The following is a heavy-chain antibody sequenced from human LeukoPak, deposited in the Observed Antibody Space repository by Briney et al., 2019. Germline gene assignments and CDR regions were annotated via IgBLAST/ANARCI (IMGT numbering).Heavy chain of an antibody. Sequence: PSETLSLTCTVSGGSISSYYWSWIRQPPGKGLEWIGYIYYSGSTNYNPSLKSRVTLSVDTSKNQFSLKLSSVTAADTAVYYCASPSEDSSGWESFDYWGQGTLVTVSS. D-gene: IGHD6-19*01. CDR1: GGSISSYY. CDR3: ASPSEDSSGWESFDY. V-gene: IGHV4-59*01. CDR2: IYYSGST. J-gene: IGHJ4*02.